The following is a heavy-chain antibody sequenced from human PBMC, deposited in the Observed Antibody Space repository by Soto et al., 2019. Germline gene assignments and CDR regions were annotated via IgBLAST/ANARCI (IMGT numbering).Heavy chain of an antibody. CDR2: MNPNSGNT. D-gene: IGHD2-2*01. CDR3: ARVQGYCSSTSCYLGSYYYYYTDV. J-gene: IGHJ6*03. CDR1: GYTFTSYD. V-gene: IGHV1-8*01. Sequence: ASVKVSCKASGYTFTSYDINWVRQATGQGLEWMGWMNPNSGNTGYAQKFQGRVTMTRNTSISTAYMELSSLRSEDTAVYYCARVQGYCSSTSCYLGSYYYYYTDVWGKGTTVTVSS.